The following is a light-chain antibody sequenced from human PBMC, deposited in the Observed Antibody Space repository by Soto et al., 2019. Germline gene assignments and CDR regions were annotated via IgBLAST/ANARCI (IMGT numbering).Light chain of an antibody. CDR1: SNDVGGYNY. J-gene: IGLJ3*02. CDR3: QSYDTSLSARV. Sequence: QSALTQPASVSGSPGQSITMSCTGTSNDVGGYNYVSWFQQHPGKAPKLLIFEVSNRPSGVPDRFSGSKSGTAASLAITGLQAEDEADYYCQSYDTSLSARVFGGGTQLTVL. V-gene: IGLV2-14*01. CDR2: EVS.